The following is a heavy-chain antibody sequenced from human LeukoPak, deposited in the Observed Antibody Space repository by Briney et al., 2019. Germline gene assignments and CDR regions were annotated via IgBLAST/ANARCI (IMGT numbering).Heavy chain of an antibody. D-gene: IGHD6-13*01. V-gene: IGHV3-9*01. CDR3: AKDMSSGIVAADMDY. Sequence: PGGSLRLPCAASGFTLDDYAMHWVRQTPGKGLEWVSGISWNSGSIGYADSVKGRFTISRDNAKNSLYLQMSSLRTEDTALYYCAKDMSSGIVAADMDYWGQGTLVTVSS. J-gene: IGHJ4*02. CDR2: ISWNSGSI. CDR1: GFTLDDYA.